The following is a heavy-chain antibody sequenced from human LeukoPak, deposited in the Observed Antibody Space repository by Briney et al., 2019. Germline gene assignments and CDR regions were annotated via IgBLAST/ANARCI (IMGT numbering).Heavy chain of an antibody. CDR1: GYTFINYY. J-gene: IGHJ4*02. CDR3: ARDLSYGSLGGYYFDY. D-gene: IGHD3-16*01. V-gene: IGHV1-46*01. CDR2: INPSGATT. Sequence: ASVKVSFKASGYTFINYYFHWVRQAPGQGLEWMGIINPSGATTSYAQKFQGRVTMTRDTSTSSVCMQLSSLRSEDTAVYYCARDLSYGSLGGYYFDYWGQGTLVTVSS.